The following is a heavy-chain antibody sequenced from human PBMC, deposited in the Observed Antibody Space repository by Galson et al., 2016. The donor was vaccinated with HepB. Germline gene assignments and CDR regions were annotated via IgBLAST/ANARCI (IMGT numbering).Heavy chain of an antibody. CDR3: AREPTGWPDDYFDY. D-gene: IGHD1-1*01. V-gene: IGHV4-4*07. J-gene: IGHJ4*02. CDR2: ICHSGRA. CDR1: GVSVDSYC. Sequence: LSLTCTVSGVSVDSYCWTWIRQPAGKRPEWIGRICHSGRALYNRSLKSRVAMSVDLSKNQFCVSLASVTAAATAVYFCAREPTGWPDDYFDYWGQGILVTVSS.